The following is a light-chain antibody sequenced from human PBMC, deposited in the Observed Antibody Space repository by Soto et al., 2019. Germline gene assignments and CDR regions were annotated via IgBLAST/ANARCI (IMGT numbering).Light chain of an antibody. CDR1: KSVSNY. CDR2: GAS. Sequence: EIVLTQSPGTLSLSPGERATLCCRASKSVSNYLAWYQRKPGEAPRLLIYGASSRATGIPDRFSGSGSGTDFTLTISRLEPEDVAVYYGHQYGGSPQTFGQGTKVELK. J-gene: IGKJ1*01. V-gene: IGKV3-20*01. CDR3: HQYGGSPQT.